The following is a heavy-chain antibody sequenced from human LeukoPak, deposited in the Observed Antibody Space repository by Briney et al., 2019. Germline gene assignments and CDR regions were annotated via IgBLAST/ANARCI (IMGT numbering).Heavy chain of an antibody. CDR1: GYTLTELS. Sequence: ASVKVSCKVSGYTLTELSMHWVRQAPGKGLEWMGGFDPEDGETTYAQKFQGRVTMTEDTSTDTAYMELSSLRSEDTAVYYCATNRVATIFPDYWGQGTLVTVSS. J-gene: IGHJ4*02. CDR3: ATNRVATIFPDY. CDR2: FDPEDGET. D-gene: IGHD5-12*01. V-gene: IGHV1-24*01.